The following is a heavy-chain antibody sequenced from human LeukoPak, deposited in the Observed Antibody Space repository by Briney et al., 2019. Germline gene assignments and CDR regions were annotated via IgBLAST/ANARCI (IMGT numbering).Heavy chain of an antibody. CDR1: GGSISSYY. Sequence: SETLSLTCTVSGGSISSYYWSWIRQPPGKGLEWIGYIYYSGSTNCNPSLKSRVTISVDTSKNQFSLKLSSVTAADTAVYYCARHGESTPLPYGDYPPDYYYYYGMDVWGQGTTVTVSS. CDR3: ARHGESTPLPYGDYPPDYYYYYGMDV. V-gene: IGHV4-59*08. D-gene: IGHD4-17*01. CDR2: IYYSGST. J-gene: IGHJ6*02.